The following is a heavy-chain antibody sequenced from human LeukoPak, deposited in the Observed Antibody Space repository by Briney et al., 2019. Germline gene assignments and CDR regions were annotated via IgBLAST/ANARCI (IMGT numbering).Heavy chain of an antibody. Sequence: GGSLRLSCAASGFTFSSYSMNWVRQAPGEGLEWVSYISSNGSTIYYADSLKGRFTISRDNAKNSLYLQMNSLRAEDTAVYYCARDSRELPYAFDIWGQGTMVTVSS. CDR1: GFTFSSYS. V-gene: IGHV3-48*04. CDR2: ISSNGSTI. D-gene: IGHD1-26*01. CDR3: ARDSRELPYAFDI. J-gene: IGHJ3*02.